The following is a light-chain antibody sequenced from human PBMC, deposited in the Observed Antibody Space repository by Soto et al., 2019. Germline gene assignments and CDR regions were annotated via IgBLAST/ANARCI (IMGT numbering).Light chain of an antibody. Sequence: DVQMTKSPSTLSAYVGDRVTITCRASQSIGSWLAWYQQKPGKAPKLLIYDASSLQSGVPSRFSGSGSGTEFTLTISSLQPDDFATYYCQQYNSYWTFGQGTKVDI. CDR3: QQYNSYWT. J-gene: IGKJ1*01. CDR2: DAS. V-gene: IGKV1-5*01. CDR1: QSIGSW.